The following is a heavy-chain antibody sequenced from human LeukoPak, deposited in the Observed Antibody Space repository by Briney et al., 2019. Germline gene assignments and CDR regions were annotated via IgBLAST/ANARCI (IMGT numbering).Heavy chain of an antibody. CDR2: IYYSGST. Sequence: SETLSLTCTVSGGSISSHYWSWIRQPPGEGLEWIGYIYYSGSTNYNPSLKSRVIISVDTSKNQFSLKLSSVTAADTAVYYCAREGSSGYNWFDPWGQGTLVTVSS. J-gene: IGHJ5*02. V-gene: IGHV4-59*11. D-gene: IGHD6-19*01. CDR1: GGSISSHY. CDR3: AREGSSGYNWFDP.